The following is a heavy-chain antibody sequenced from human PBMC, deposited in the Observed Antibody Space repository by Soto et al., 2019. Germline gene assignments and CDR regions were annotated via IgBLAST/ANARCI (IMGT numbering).Heavy chain of an antibody. CDR2: INPSGTYT. V-gene: IGHV3-11*06. CDR1: GFTFSDHY. CDR3: ARGHHSKDV. Sequence: VGSLRLSCAASGFTFSDHYMTWVRQAPGKGLEWISYINPSGTYTHYAGSVKGRFTISRDNAENSLYLQMNSLRPEDTALYYCARGHHSKDVWGQGATVTVSS. J-gene: IGHJ6*02.